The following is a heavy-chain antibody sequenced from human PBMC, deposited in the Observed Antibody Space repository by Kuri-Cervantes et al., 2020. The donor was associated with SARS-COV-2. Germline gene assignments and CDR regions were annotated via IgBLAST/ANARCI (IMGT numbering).Heavy chain of an antibody. V-gene: IGHV6-1*01. CDR2: TYYRSKWYN. CDR3: ARGPVVVPAAVDAFDI. D-gene: IGHD2-2*01. CDR1: GDSVSSNSAA. J-gene: IGHJ3*02. Sequence: LRLSCVISGDSVSSNSAAWNWIRQSPSRGLEWLGRTYYRSKWYNDYAVSVKSRITINPDTSKNQFSLQLNSVTPEDTAVYYCARGPVVVPAAVDAFDIRGQGTMVTVSS.